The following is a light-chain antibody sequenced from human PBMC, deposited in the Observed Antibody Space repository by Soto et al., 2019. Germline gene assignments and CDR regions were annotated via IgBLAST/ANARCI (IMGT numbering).Light chain of an antibody. CDR3: QQRSNWPLFT. CDR1: QSVSSY. CDR2: DAS. V-gene: IGKV3-11*01. J-gene: IGKJ3*01. Sequence: IVLTQSPATLSLSPGERATLSCRASQSVSSYLAWYQQKPGQAPRLLIYDASNRATGTPARFSGSGYGTDFALTISSLEPEDFAIYYCQQRSNWPLFTFGPGTKGDIK.